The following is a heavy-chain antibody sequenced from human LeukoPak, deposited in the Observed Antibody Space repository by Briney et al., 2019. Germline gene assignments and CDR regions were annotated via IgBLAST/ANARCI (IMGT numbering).Heavy chain of an antibody. CDR3: ARAGSSSWYFDY. D-gene: IGHD6-13*01. CDR2: IYYSGST. V-gene: IGHV4-59*12. J-gene: IGHJ4*02. Sequence: PSGTLSLTCAVSGGSITSSYYWSWIRQPPGKALEWIGNIYYSGSTNYNPSLKRRVSISVDTSNNQFSLKLSLVTAADTAVYYCARAGSSSWYFDYWGQGTLVTVSS. CDR1: GGSITSSYY.